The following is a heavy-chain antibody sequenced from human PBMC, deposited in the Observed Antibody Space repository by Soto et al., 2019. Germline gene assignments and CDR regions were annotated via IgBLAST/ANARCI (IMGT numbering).Heavy chain of an antibody. Sequence: KAGGSLRLSCAASGFTLSSYSMNWVRQAPGKGLEWVSSITSSSSYIYYADSVKGRFTISRDNAKNSLYLQMNSLRAEDTAVYYCARAELAYCGGDCSGAFNIWGQGTMVTVS. CDR3: ARAELAYCGGDCSGAFNI. V-gene: IGHV3-21*01. J-gene: IGHJ3*02. CDR1: GFTLSSYS. D-gene: IGHD2-21*02. CDR2: ITSSSSYI.